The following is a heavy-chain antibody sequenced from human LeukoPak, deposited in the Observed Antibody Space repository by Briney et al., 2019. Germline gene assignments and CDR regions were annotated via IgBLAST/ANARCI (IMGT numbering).Heavy chain of an antibody. CDR2: INPNSGGT. V-gene: IGHV1-2*02. Sequence: ASVKVSCKASGYTFTGYYMHWVRQAPGQGLEWMGWINPNSGGTNYAQKFQGRVTMTRDTSISTAYMELSRLRSDDTAVYYCASLDLRFLDQANWFDPWGQGTLVTVSS. CDR3: ASLDLRFLDQANWFDP. J-gene: IGHJ5*02. CDR1: GYTFTGYY. D-gene: IGHD3-3*01.